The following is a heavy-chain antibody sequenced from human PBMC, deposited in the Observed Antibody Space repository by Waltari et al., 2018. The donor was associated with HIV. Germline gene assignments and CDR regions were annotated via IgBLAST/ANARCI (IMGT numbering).Heavy chain of an antibody. CDR1: GFTFSSYE. V-gene: IGHV3-48*03. CDR2: ISSSGGTI. J-gene: IGHJ4*02. Sequence: EVKLVESGGGLVQPGGSLRLPCAASGFTFSSYEMKWVRQAPGKGIEWVSYISSSGGTIYYADAVKGRFTIARDNAKRTLYFQVNSVRAEDTAVYYCAREKAVVADCWSQGTLVTVSS. D-gene: IGHD2-15*01. CDR3: AREKAVVADC.